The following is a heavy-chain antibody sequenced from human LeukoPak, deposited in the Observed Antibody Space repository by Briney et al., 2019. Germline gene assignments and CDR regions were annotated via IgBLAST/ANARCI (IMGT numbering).Heavy chain of an antibody. J-gene: IGHJ2*01. V-gene: IGHV4-59*01. D-gene: IGHD5/OR15-5a*01. CDR1: GGSISNYY. CDR2: IYYSGSI. Sequence: SETLSLTCTVSGGSISNYYWSWIRQPPGKGLEWIGYIYYSGSINYNPSLRSRVTMSIDTSKNQFSLKLSSVTAADTAVYFCARNRVFTYWYFDLWGRGTLVTVSS. CDR3: ARNRVFTYWYFDL.